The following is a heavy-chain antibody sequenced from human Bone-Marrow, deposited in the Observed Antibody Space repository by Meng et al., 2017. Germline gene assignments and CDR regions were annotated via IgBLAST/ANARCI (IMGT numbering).Heavy chain of an antibody. D-gene: IGHD3-10*01. CDR2: IIPIFGTA. CDR1: GGTFSSYA. Sequence: SVKVSCKASGGTFSSYAISWVRQAPGQGLEWMGGIIPIFGTANYAQKFQGRVTITTDESTSTAYMELSSLRSEGTAVYYCARDDRFGELGDYWGQGTLVTVSS. J-gene: IGHJ4*02. V-gene: IGHV1-69*05. CDR3: ARDDRFGELGDY.